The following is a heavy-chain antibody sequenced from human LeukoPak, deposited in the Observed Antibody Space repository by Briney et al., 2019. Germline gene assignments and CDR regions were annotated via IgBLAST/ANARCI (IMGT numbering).Heavy chain of an antibody. CDR1: GGSISSGGYY. V-gene: IGHV4-31*03. Sequence: SQTLSLTCTVSGGSISSGGYYWSWIRQHPGKGLEWIGYIYYSGSTYYNPSLKSRVTISVDTSKNQFSLKLSSVTATDTAVYYCARIISFRDFWSGSPDYWGQGTLVTVSS. CDR2: IYYSGST. J-gene: IGHJ4*02. CDR3: ARIISFRDFWSGSPDY. D-gene: IGHD3-3*01.